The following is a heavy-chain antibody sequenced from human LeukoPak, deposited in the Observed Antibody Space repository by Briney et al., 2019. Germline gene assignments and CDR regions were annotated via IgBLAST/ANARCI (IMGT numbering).Heavy chain of an antibody. CDR2: IYHSGST. D-gene: IGHD5-24*01. V-gene: IGHV4-38-2*02. Sequence: SETLSLTCTVSGYSISSGYYWGWIRQPPGKGLEWIGSIYHSGSTYYNPSLKSRVTISVDTSKNQFSLKLSSVTAADTAVYYCARDPTNEFDYWGQGTLVTVSS. CDR1: GYSISSGYY. CDR3: ARDPTNEFDY. J-gene: IGHJ4*02.